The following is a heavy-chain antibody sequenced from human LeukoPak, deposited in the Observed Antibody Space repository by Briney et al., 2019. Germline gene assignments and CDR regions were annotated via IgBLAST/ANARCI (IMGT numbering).Heavy chain of an antibody. J-gene: IGHJ4*02. CDR1: GGSISSSSYY. Sequence: SETLSLTCTVSGGSISSSSYYWGWLPQPPGKGLEWIGSIYYSGSTYYNPSLKSRVTIYVDTSKNQFSLKLSSVTAADTAVYYCASPEPNYYASSGYWYWGQGTLVTVSS. CDR2: IYYSGST. D-gene: IGHD3-22*01. V-gene: IGHV4-39*01. CDR3: ASPEPNYYASSGYWY.